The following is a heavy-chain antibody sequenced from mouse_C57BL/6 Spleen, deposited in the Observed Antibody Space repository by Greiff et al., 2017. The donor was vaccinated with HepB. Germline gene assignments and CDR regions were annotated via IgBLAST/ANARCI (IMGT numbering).Heavy chain of an antibody. Sequence: EVMLVESGGGLVKPGGSLKLSCAASGFTFSSYTMSWVRQTPEKRLEWVATISGGGGNTYYPDSVKGRFTISRDNAKNTLYLQMSSLRSEDTALYYCARQGGYDEAMDYWGQGTSVTVSS. V-gene: IGHV5-9*01. CDR2: ISGGGGNT. J-gene: IGHJ4*01. CDR1: GFTFSSYT. D-gene: IGHD2-2*01. CDR3: ARQGGYDEAMDY.